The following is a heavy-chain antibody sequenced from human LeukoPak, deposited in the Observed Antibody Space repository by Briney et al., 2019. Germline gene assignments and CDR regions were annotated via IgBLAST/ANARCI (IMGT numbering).Heavy chain of an antibody. J-gene: IGHJ4*02. CDR2: IKQDGNEK. Sequence: HPGGSLRLSCAASGFTFSSYWMSWVRQAPGKGPEWVANIKQDGNEKYYVDSVKGRFTISRDNAKNSLYLQMNSLRAEDTAVYYCAREPDVYDYVWGSYRSNPDAAHFDYWGQGTLVTVSS. CDR3: AREPDVYDYVWGSYRSNPDAAHFDY. D-gene: IGHD3-16*02. V-gene: IGHV3-7*01. CDR1: GFTFSSYW.